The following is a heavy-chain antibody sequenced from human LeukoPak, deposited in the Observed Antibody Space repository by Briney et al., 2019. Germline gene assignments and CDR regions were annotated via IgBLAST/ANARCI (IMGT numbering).Heavy chain of an antibody. J-gene: IGHJ4*02. V-gene: IGHV3-7*01. CDR2: IKQDGREK. CDR1: GFTFISYW. Sequence: GGSLRPSCAAYGFTFISYWMSSVRQAPGKGLEWVANIKQDGREKYYVDSVQGRFTISTDNTTNSLYQQMNSLTAEDTAVYDCARDKIYYDSSGYYGLDYWGQGNLVTVSS. CDR3: ARDKIYYDSSGYYGLDY. D-gene: IGHD3-22*01.